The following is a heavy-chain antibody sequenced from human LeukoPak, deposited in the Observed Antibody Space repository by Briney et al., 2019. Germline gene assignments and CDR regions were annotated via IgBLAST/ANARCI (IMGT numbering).Heavy chain of an antibody. CDR3: AKDRSGGSIFAPFDY. CDR2: ISYDGSNK. V-gene: IGHV3-30*18. D-gene: IGHD2-15*01. Sequence: GGSLRLSCAASGFTFSSYGMHWVRQAPGKGLEWVAVISYDGSNKYYADSVKGRFTISRDNSKNTLYLQMNSLRAEDTAVYYCAKDRSGGSIFAPFDYWGQGTLVTVSS. CDR1: GFTFSSYG. J-gene: IGHJ4*02.